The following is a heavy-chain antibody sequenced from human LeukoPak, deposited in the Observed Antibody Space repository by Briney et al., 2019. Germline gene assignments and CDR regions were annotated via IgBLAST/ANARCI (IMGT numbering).Heavy chain of an antibody. D-gene: IGHD2-21*01. CDR2: ISYDGSNK. CDR3: ASRDIAYCGGDCILGAFDI. V-gene: IGHV3-30-3*01. Sequence: PGGSLRLSCAASGFTFSSYAMHWVRQAPGKGLEWVAVISYDGSNKYYADSVKGRFTISRDNSKNTLYLQMNSLRAEDTAVYYCASRDIAYCGGDCILGAFDIWGQGTMVTVSS. J-gene: IGHJ3*02. CDR1: GFTFSSYA.